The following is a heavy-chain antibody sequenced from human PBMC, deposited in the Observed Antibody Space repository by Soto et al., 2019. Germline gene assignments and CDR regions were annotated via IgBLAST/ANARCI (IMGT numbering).Heavy chain of an antibody. J-gene: IGHJ1*01. CDR2: ISGSGDST. CDR1: GFIFNTHA. Sequence: GGSLRLSCAASGFIFNTHAMSWVRQAPGKGLEWVSGISGSGDSTYYADSVKGRFTISRDNSKNTLYLQMNSLRAEDTAVYYCAKGVPGIAVAGTGYFQHWGQGTLVTVSS. V-gene: IGHV3-23*01. D-gene: IGHD6-19*01. CDR3: AKGVPGIAVAGTGYFQH.